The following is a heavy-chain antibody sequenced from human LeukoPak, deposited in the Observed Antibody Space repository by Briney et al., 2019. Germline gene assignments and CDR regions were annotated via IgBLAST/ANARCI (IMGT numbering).Heavy chain of an antibody. CDR2: ISGSGGST. D-gene: IGHD6-13*01. CDR1: GFTFSSYA. V-gene: IGHV3-23*01. J-gene: IGHJ3*02. CDR3: AKQSVAAAGIGGGNAFDI. Sequence: PGGSLRLSCAASGFTFSSYAMSWVRQAPGKGLEWVPAISGSGGSTYYADSVKGRFTISRDNSKNTLYPQMNSLRAEDTAVYYCAKQSVAAAGIGGGNAFDIWGQGTMVTVSS.